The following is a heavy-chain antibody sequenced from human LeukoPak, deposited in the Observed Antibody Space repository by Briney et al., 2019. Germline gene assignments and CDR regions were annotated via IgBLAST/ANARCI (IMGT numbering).Heavy chain of an antibody. V-gene: IGHV4-4*07. Sequence: SETLSLTCTVSGGSISSYYWSWIRQPAGKGLEWIGRIYTSGSTNYNASLKSRVSMSVDTSKNEFSLKLSSVTAADTAVFYCARENSGSYREFDYWGQGTLVTVSS. CDR3: ARENSGSYREFDY. CDR2: IYTSGST. D-gene: IGHD1-26*01. CDR1: GGSISSYY. J-gene: IGHJ4*02.